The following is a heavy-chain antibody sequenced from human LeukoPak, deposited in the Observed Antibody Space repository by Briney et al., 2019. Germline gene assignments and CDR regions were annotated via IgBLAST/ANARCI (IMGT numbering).Heavy chain of an antibody. V-gene: IGHV3-74*01. CDR3: ARDPRNVGLAP. J-gene: IGHJ5*02. D-gene: IGHD2-15*01. CDR2: NNGDGSTT. CDR1: GFSLSGYW. Sequence: GGSLRLSCVASGFSLSGYWMYWVRQAPGKWLMYISRNNGDGSTTNYADVVKGRFTMSRDNVKNTLYLQMNSLRVEDTAVYYCARDPRNVGLAPWGQGTLVTVSS.